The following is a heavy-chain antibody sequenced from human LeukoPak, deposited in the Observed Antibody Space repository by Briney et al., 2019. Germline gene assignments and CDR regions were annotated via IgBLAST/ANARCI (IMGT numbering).Heavy chain of an antibody. CDR3: VKDWGVLPDYSADGFDI. Sequence: PGGSLRLSCAASGFTFSSYGMHWVRQAPGKGLEWVAVISYDGSNKYYADSVKGRLTISRDNSQNTLHLQMNILRVEDTAVYYCVKDWGVLPDYSADGFDIWGPGTVVTVSS. J-gene: IGHJ3*02. CDR1: GFTFSSYG. CDR2: ISYDGSNK. D-gene: IGHD4-11*01. V-gene: IGHV3-30*18.